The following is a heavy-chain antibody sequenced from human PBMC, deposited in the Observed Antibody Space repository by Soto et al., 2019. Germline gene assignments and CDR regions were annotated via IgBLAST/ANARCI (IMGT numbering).Heavy chain of an antibody. J-gene: IGHJ6*02. CDR2: VSGETGST. CDR3: ARGGTRAVRVLDYYYGMDV. D-gene: IGHD1-1*01. CDR1: GFSLSSHG. Sequence: PGGSLRLSCAASGFSLSSHGMSWVRQAPGKGLEWVSGVSGETGSTYHADSVKGRFTMSRDISKNTLYLQMDSLRADDTAVYYCARGGTRAVRVLDYYYGMDVWGQGTTVTVSS. V-gene: IGHV3-23*01.